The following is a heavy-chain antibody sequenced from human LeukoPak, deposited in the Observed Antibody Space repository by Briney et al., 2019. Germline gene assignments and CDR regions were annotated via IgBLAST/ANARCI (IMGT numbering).Heavy chain of an antibody. V-gene: IGHV3-23*01. J-gene: IGHJ4*02. CDR3: AKSGTPDSLDVFFDY. CDR1: GLTFSGYT. CDR2: ISRSGDDT. Sequence: PGGSLRLSCAASGLTFSGYTRSWVRQAPGKGLEWVSTISRSGDDTYYADSVKGRFTISRDSSTSTLFLQMDSLGAEDAARYYCAKSGTPDSLDVFFDYWGPGTLVTVSS. D-gene: IGHD1-14*01.